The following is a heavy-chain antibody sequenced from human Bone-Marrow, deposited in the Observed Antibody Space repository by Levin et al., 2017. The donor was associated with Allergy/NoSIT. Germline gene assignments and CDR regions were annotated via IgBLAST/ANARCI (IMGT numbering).Heavy chain of an antibody. CDR1: EFSLSTQGVG. CDR3: AQWAGISGTGYFDN. D-gene: IGHD6-19*01. V-gene: IGHV2-5*02. J-gene: IGHJ4*02. Sequence: SGPTLVKPPQTLTLTCTLSEFSLSTQGVGVGWIRQPPGKALEWLGIIYWDDDKRFSPSLQNRLSITKDISTNQVVLQLTKMEPVDTGTYFCAQWAGISGTGYFDNWGQGILVTVSS. CDR2: IYWDDDK.